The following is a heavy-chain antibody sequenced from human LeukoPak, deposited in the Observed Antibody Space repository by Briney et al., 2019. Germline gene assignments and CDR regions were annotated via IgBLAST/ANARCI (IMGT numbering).Heavy chain of an antibody. CDR2: ISSSSTYI. CDR3: AREIFWSGYFSNLHFDY. Sequence: PGGSLRLSCAASGFTFDDYGMSWVRQAPGKGLEWVSSISSSSTYIYYADSVKGRFTISRDNAKNSLYLQMNNLRAEDTAVYYCAREIFWSGYFSNLHFDYWGQGTLVTVSS. D-gene: IGHD3-3*01. V-gene: IGHV3-21*01. J-gene: IGHJ4*02. CDR1: GFTFDDYG.